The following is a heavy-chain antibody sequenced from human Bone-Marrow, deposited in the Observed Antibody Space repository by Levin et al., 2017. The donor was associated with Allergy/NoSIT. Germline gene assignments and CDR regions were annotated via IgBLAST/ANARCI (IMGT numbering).Heavy chain of an antibody. Sequence: GGSLRLSCTASGFTFSTYAMHWVRQAPGKGLEWVAVISHDENYKYFADSVKGRFTISRDNSKNTVFLQMNSLRAEDTAVYYCARDLRITFVGEVMFCGMDVWGQGTTVTVSS. J-gene: IGHJ6*02. CDR3: ARDLRITFVGEVMFCGMDV. V-gene: IGHV3-30*04. CDR2: ISHDENYK. D-gene: IGHD3-3*01. CDR1: GFTFSTYA.